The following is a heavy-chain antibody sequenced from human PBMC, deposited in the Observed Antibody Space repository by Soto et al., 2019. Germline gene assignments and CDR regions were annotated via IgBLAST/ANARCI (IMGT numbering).Heavy chain of an antibody. CDR3: AKDRSTMRWFDP. V-gene: IGHV4-4*07. CDR2: VQMSGTT. D-gene: IGHD1-1*01. Sequence: SETLSLTCAVSGASVRSYHWSWIRQAAGKGLEWIGRVQMSGTTNYNPSLKTRVTMSLDTSRNEVSLTMTSVTAADTAVYFCAKDRSTMRWFDPWGQGILVTVS. CDR1: GASVRSYH. J-gene: IGHJ5*02.